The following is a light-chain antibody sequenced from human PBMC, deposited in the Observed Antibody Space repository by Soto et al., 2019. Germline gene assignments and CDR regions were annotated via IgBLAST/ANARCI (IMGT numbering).Light chain of an antibody. V-gene: IGLV1-51*01. J-gene: IGLJ2*01. Sequence: QSVLTQPPSVSAAPGQKVTISCSGSSSNIGNNYVSWYQHLPRTAPKLLIYDNNKRPSGIPDRFSGSKSGTSATLGITGLQTEDEADYYCGTWDSSLSTLLFGGGTQLTVL. CDR2: DNN. CDR3: GTWDSSLSTLL. CDR1: SSNIGNNY.